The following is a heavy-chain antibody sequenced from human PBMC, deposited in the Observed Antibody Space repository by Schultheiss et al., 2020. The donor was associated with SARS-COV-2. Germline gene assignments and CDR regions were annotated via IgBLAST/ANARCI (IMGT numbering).Heavy chain of an antibody. J-gene: IGHJ3*02. CDR2: ITGSGDST. Sequence: GGSLRLSCAASGFTFSSFAMSWVRQAPGKGLEWVSAITGSGDSTYYADSVKGRFTISRDNSKNTLYLQMGSLRAEDMAVYYCAREVSGSYSIWGQGTMVTVSS. D-gene: IGHD1-26*01. V-gene: IGHV3-23*01. CDR1: GFTFSSFA. CDR3: AREVSGSYSI.